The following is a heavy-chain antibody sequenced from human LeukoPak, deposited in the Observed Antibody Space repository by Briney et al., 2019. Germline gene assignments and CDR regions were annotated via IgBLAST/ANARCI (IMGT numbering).Heavy chain of an antibody. CDR1: GYSITSYW. CDR2: IYPGDSDT. V-gene: IGHV5-51*01. D-gene: IGHD3-9*01. Sequence: GESLKISCKGAGYSITSYWIGWGRQMAGKGLEWMGIIYPGDSDTRDSQSFQGQVTISADKSLSTAYLQWSRLNDSDTAMYYYARHYGESPSILTGYKDYSYYYGMDVWGQGTTVTVSS. J-gene: IGHJ6*02. CDR3: ARHYGESPSILTGYKDYSYYYGMDV.